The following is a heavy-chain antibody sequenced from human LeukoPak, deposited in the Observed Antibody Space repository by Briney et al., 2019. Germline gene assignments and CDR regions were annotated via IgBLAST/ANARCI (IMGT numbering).Heavy chain of an antibody. D-gene: IGHD2-15*01. CDR1: GFTFSSYA. CDR2: ISYDGSNK. V-gene: IGHV3-30-3*01. J-gene: IGHJ4*02. CDR3: AREAGCSGGSCKLFYSL. Sequence: PGRSLRLSCAASGFTFSSYAMHWVRQAPGKGLEWVAVISYDGSNKYYADSVKGRFTISRDNSKNTLYLQMNSLRAEDTAVYYCAREAGCSGGSCKLFYSLWGQGTLVTVSS.